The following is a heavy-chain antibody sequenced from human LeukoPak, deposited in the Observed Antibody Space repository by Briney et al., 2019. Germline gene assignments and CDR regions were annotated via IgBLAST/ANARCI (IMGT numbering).Heavy chain of an antibody. CDR2: ISSGSSYI. CDR1: GFTFSSYS. Sequence: GGSLRLSCAASGFTFSSYSMNWVRQAPGKGLECVSSISSGSSYIYYAHSVKGRFTISRDTAKSSLYLQMTSMRAEDTAVYYCARSSSVNYDSSGSSALDYWGQGTLVTVSS. V-gene: IGHV3-21*01. J-gene: IGHJ4*02. D-gene: IGHD3-22*01. CDR3: ARSSSVNYDSSGSSALDY.